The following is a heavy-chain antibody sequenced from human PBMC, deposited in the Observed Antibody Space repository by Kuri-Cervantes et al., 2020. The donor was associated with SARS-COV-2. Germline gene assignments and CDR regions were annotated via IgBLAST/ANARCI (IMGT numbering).Heavy chain of an antibody. CDR1: GFSFRDFG. CDR3: TRMSTQYYDFWSGGYGDFDY. J-gene: IGHJ4*02. D-gene: IGHD3-3*01. CDR2: IKSKAYGETA. V-gene: IGHV3-49*03. Sequence: GGSLRLSCTTSGFSFRDFGVTWFRQAPGKGLEWVGFIKSKAYGETAEYAASVKGRFTISRDDSKTIAYLQMNSLKTEDTAVYYCTRMSTQYYDFWSGGYGDFDYWGQGTLVTVSS.